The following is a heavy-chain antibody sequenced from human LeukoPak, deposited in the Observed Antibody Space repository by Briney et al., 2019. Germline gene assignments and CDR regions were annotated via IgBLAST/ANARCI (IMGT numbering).Heavy chain of an antibody. CDR3: ARDYVDTGMVFGGNDY. CDR1: GSTFTSYG. J-gene: IGHJ4*02. Sequence: ASVKLSCKAAGSTFTSYGFTWVRLPPGQGLEWMGWISVYNGNTNYAQKLQGRVTMTTDTSTGTANMELRSLRSDGTAVYYCARDYVDTGMVFGGNDYWGQGTLVTVSS. V-gene: IGHV1-18*01. D-gene: IGHD5-18*01. CDR2: ISVYNGNT.